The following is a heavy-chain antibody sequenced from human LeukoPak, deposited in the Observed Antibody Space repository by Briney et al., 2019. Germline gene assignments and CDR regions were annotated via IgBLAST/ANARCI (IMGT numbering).Heavy chain of an antibody. Sequence: GASVKVSCQASGYTVSDFYLHWVRQAPGHGLEWVGWMNPYSDALIHAERFQGRITMTWDTSTGTAYMELTRLTPDDTAVYYCATATVTHTRDPWGQGTLVTVSS. V-gene: IGHV1-2*02. CDR2: MNPYSDAL. CDR1: GYTVSDFY. CDR3: ATATVTHTRDP. J-gene: IGHJ5*02. D-gene: IGHD1-1*01.